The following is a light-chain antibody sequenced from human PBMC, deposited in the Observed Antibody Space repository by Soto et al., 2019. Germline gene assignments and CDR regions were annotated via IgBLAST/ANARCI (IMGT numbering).Light chain of an antibody. Sequence: IQMTQSPSTLSASVGDRVTITCRASQSISRWLAWYQQKPGKAPKVLIWDASSLQRGVPSRFSGSGSGTEFTLTISSLQPDDFAIYYCQQYNGYSTWTFGQGTKVDIK. J-gene: IGKJ1*01. CDR1: QSISRW. CDR3: QQYNGYSTWT. V-gene: IGKV1-5*01. CDR2: DAS.